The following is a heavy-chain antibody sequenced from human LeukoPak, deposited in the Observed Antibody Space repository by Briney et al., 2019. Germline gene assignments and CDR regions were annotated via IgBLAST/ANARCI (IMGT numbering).Heavy chain of an antibody. CDR3: ARVDTAMVPDY. J-gene: IGHJ4*02. D-gene: IGHD5-18*01. V-gene: IGHV3-21*01. CDR1: GFTFSSYS. CDR2: ISSSSSYI. Sequence: GGSLRLSCAASGFTFSSYSMNWVRQAPGKGLEWVSSISSSSSYIYYADSVKGRFTISRDNAKNSLYLEMNSLRAEDTAVYYCARVDTAMVPDYWGQGTLVTVSS.